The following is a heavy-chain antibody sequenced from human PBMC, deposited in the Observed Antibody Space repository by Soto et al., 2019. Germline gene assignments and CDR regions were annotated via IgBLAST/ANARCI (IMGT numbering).Heavy chain of an antibody. V-gene: IGHV3-23*01. J-gene: IGHJ6*02. CDR3: AKDEESVVVPAAIDYYYYYGMDV. CDR2: ISGSGGST. Sequence: GGSLRLSCAASGFTFSSYAMSWVRQAPGKGLEWVSAISGSGGSTYYADSVKGRFTISRDNSKNTLYLQMNSLRAEDTAVYYCAKDEESVVVPAAIDYYYYYGMDVWGQGTTVPVSS. CDR1: GFTFSSYA. D-gene: IGHD2-2*02.